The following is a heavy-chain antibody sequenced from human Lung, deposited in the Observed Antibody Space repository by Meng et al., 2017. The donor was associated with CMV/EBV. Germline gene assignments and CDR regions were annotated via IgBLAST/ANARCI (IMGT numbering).Heavy chain of an antibody. D-gene: IGHD3-3*01. CDR3: ARQDYDFWCGMDV. CDR1: GFTFSSYS. V-gene: IGHV3-21*01. Sequence: GESLKISCAASGFTFSSYSMHWVRQAPGKGLEWVSSISSSSSYIDYADSVKGRFTISRDNAKNSLYLQMNSLRAEDTAVYYCARQDYDFWCGMDVSGQGTTVTVSS. CDR2: ISSSSSYI. J-gene: IGHJ6*02.